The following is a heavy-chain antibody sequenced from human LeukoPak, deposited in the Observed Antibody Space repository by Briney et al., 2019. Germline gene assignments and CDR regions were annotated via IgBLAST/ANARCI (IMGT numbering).Heavy chain of an antibody. J-gene: IGHJ4*02. D-gene: IGHD1/OR15-1a*01. CDR1: GGSVSGTSYY. Sequence: SETLSLTCNVSGGSVSGTSYYWTWIRQPPGTGLEWIGYVYYTRSTSYSPSLNSRATISVDTSENRFSLKLTSVTAADTAMYYCASYGYSNTWNNFWGQGILVTVS. V-gene: IGHV4-61*01. CDR3: ASYGYSNTWNNF. CDR2: VYYTRST.